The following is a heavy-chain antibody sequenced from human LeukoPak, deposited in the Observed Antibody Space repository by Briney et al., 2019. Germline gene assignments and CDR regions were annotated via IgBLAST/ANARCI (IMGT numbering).Heavy chain of an antibody. CDR2: IYTSGST. CDR3: ARGRAYNWNPNWFDP. Sequence: PSETLSLTCTVSGGSISSDSYYWSWIRQPAGKGLEWIGRIYTSGSTNYNPSLKSLGTIRVNTSNNLFSLKLSSVTAADTAVYYCARGRAYNWNPNWFDPWGQGTLVTVSS. D-gene: IGHD1-20*01. V-gene: IGHV4-61*02. J-gene: IGHJ5*02. CDR1: GGSISSDSYY.